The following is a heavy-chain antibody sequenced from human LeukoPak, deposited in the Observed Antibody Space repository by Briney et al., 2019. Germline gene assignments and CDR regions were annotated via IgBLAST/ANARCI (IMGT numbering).Heavy chain of an antibody. CDR1: GFTFSNYA. V-gene: IGHV3-23*01. CDR3: RRGGGEYRHSTYCSRLFDY. Sequence: GGSLRLSCAASGFTFSNYAMSWVRQAPGKGLEWVAAISASDGSTYCADSVKGRFTISRDNSKNTLSLQMNSLRADDTAVYYCRRGGGEYRHSTYCSRLFDYWGQGALVSVSS. D-gene: IGHD2/OR15-2a*01. CDR2: ISASDGST. J-gene: IGHJ4*02.